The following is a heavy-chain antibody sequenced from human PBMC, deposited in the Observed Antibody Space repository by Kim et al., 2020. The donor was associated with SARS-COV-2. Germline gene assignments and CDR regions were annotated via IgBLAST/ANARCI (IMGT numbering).Heavy chain of an antibody. CDR1: GGSISSSNW. Sequence: SETLSLTCAVSGGSISSSNWWSWVRQPPGKGLEWIGEIYHSGSTNYNPSLKSRVTISVDKSKNQFSLKLSSVTAADTAVYYCARVYSYGFSHFDYWGQGTLVTVSS. V-gene: IGHV4-4*02. CDR2: IYHSGST. J-gene: IGHJ4*02. CDR3: ARVYSYGFSHFDY. D-gene: IGHD5-18*01.